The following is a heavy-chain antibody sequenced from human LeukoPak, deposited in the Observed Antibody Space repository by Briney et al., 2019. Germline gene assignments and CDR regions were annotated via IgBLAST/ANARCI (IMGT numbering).Heavy chain of an antibody. J-gene: IGHJ6*02. CDR2: IYYSGST. Sequence: KPSETLSLTCTVSGGSISSYYWSWIRQPPGKGLEWIGYIYYSGSTNYNPSLKSRVTISVDTSKNQFSLKLSSVTAADTAVYYCARHPSADYYYYGMDVWGQGTTVTVSS. CDR1: GGSISSYY. V-gene: IGHV4-59*08. CDR3: ARHPSADYYYYGMDV.